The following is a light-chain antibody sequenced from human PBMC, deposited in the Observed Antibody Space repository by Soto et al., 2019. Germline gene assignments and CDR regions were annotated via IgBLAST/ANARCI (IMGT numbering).Light chain of an antibody. J-gene: IGKJ3*01. CDR1: QSVSSY. CDR3: QQLSNWPRFT. Sequence: EIVLTQSPATLSLSPGERATLSCRASQSVSSYLAWYQQKPGQAPRLLIYDASNRATGIPARFSGSGSGTDFTLTISSLEPEDFAVYYCQQLSNWPRFTFGPGTKVEIK. V-gene: IGKV3-11*01. CDR2: DAS.